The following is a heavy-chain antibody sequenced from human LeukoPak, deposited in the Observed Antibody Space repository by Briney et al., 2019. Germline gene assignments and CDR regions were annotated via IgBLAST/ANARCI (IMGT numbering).Heavy chain of an antibody. CDR3: ARDTYTSGWYAGWNY. V-gene: IGHV3-23*01. CDR1: GFTFSSYA. J-gene: IGHJ4*02. D-gene: IGHD6-19*01. Sequence: GGSLRLSCAPSGFTFSSYAMTWVREAPGKGLEWVSAISGSGGSTYYADSVKGRFTISRDNSKNTLYLQMNSLRAEDTAVYYCARDTYTSGWYAGWNYWGQGTLVTVSS. CDR2: ISGSGGST.